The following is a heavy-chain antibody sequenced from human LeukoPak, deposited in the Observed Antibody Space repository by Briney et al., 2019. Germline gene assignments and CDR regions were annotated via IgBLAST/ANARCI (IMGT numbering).Heavy chain of an antibody. CDR3: ARDPLGYCSGGSCYYYYMDV. CDR2: ISWNSGSI. Sequence: GGSLRLSCAASGFTFYDYAMHWVRHAPGKGLEWVSGISWNSGSIVYADSVKRRFTISRDNAKNSLYLQMNSLRAEDTAVYYCARDPLGYCSGGSCYYYYMDVWGKGTTVTVSS. CDR1: GFTFYDYA. J-gene: IGHJ6*03. D-gene: IGHD2-15*01. V-gene: IGHV3-9*01.